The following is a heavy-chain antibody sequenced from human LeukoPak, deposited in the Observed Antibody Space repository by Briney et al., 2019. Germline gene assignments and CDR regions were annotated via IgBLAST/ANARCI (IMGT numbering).Heavy chain of an antibody. V-gene: IGHV1-2*02. Sequence: GASVKVSCKASGYTFTGYYMHWVRQAPGQGLEWMGWINPNSGGTNYAQKFQGRVTMTRDTSISTAYMELSRLRSDDTAVYYCARVQSHVLLWFGELLTPGGYYFDYWGQGTLVTVS. CDR1: GYTFTGYY. D-gene: IGHD3-10*01. CDR2: INPNSGGT. J-gene: IGHJ4*02. CDR3: ARVQSHVLLWFGELLTPGGYYFDY.